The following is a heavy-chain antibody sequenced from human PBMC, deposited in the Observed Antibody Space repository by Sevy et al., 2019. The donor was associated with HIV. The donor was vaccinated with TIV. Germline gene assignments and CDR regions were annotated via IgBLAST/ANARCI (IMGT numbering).Heavy chain of an antibody. V-gene: IGHV3-15*01. CDR3: ATAPGYYDSAPFDY. CDR2: IKCKIDGETT. Sequence: GGSLRLSCAVSGFTFNNAWMNWVRQAPGTGLQWVGLIKCKIDGETTDYAAPVKGRFTISRDDSKNTLYLQMNSLKIEDTAVYYCATAPGYYDSAPFDYWGPGTLVTVSS. J-gene: IGHJ4*02. D-gene: IGHD3-22*01. CDR1: GFTFNNAW.